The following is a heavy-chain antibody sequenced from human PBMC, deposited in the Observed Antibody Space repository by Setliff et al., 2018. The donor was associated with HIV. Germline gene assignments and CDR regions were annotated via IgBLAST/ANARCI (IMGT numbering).Heavy chain of an antibody. J-gene: IGHJ6*03. D-gene: IGHD3-3*01. Sequence: PSETLSLTCTVSGGSISSHYWSWIRQPPGKGLEWIGHIYTSGSTNYNPSLKSRVTMSVGTSKNQFSLKLNSVTAADTAVYYCARCYYNFWSGYPLDYMDVWGKGTTVTVSS. V-gene: IGHV4-4*08. CDR3: ARCYYNFWSGYPLDYMDV. CDR2: IYTSGST. CDR1: GGSISSHY.